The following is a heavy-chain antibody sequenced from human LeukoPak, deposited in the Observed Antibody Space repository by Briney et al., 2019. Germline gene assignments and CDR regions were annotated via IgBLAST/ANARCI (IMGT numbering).Heavy chain of an antibody. J-gene: IGHJ4*02. V-gene: IGHV3-49*04. Sequence: GGSLRLSCTASGFTFGDYAMSWVRQAPGKGLEWVGFIRSKAYGGTTEYAASVKGRFTISRDDSKSIAYLQMNSPKTEDTAVYYCTRRSDEWTYGDHFDYWGQGTLVTVSS. CDR1: GFTFGDYA. CDR3: TRRSDEWTYGDHFDY. CDR2: IRSKAYGGTT. D-gene: IGHD4-17*01.